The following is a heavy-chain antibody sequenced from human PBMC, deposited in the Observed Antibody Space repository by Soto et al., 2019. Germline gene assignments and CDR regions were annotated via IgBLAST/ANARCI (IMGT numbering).Heavy chain of an antibody. D-gene: IGHD6-13*01. J-gene: IGHJ6*02. Sequence: QVQLVQSGAEVKKPGSSVKVSCKASGGTFSSYAISWVRQAPGQGLEWLGGIIPIFGTANYAQKFQGRVTITADESTSTAYMELSSLRSEDTAVYYCASEVYSSRWSPYYYYGMDVRGQGTTVTVSS. CDR2: IIPIFGTA. CDR3: ASEVYSSRWSPYYYYGMDV. CDR1: GGTFSSYA. V-gene: IGHV1-69*01.